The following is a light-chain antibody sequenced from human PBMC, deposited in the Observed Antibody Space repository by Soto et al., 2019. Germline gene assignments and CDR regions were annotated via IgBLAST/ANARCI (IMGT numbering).Light chain of an antibody. CDR3: SSYTTSTLPYV. CDR2: DVS. Sequence: QSVLTQPASVSGSPGQSITISCTGTTSDVGGYNYVSWYQQHPGEAPKLMIYDVSNRPSGVSNRFSGSKSGNTASLTISRLQTEDEADYYCSSYTTSTLPYVFGTGTKLTV. CDR1: TSDVGGYNY. J-gene: IGLJ1*01. V-gene: IGLV2-14*01.